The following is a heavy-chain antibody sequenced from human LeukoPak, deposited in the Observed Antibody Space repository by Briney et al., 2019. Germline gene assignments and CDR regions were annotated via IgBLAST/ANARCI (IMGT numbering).Heavy chain of an antibody. J-gene: IGHJ5*02. CDR2: IYYSGST. CDR1: GGSISSSSYY. Sequence: SETLSLTCTVSGGSISSSSYYWGWIRQPPGKGLEWIGSIYYSGSTYYNPSLKSRVTISVDTSKNQFSLKLSSVTAADTAVYYCASQRGDSSRYFQWFDPWGQGTLVTVSS. D-gene: IGHD3-22*01. CDR3: ASQRGDSSRYFQWFDP. V-gene: IGHV4-39*07.